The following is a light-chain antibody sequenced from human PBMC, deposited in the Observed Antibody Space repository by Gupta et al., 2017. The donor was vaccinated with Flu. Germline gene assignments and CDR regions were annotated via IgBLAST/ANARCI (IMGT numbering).Light chain of an antibody. CDR3: GTWDSSLSAGV. CDR2: ENN. V-gene: IGLV1-51*02. CDR1: SSNIGNNY. Sequence: KGTISCSGSSSNIGNNYVSWYQQLPGTAPKLLIYENNKRPSGIPDRFSGSKSGTSATLGITGLQTGDEADYYCGTWDSSLSAGVFGGGTKLTVL. J-gene: IGLJ3*02.